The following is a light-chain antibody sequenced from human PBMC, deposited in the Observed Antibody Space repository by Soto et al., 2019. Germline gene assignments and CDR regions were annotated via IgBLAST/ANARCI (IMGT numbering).Light chain of an antibody. CDR3: SSYAGSNMV. J-gene: IGLJ2*01. CDR2: EVS. Sequence: QSALTQPPSASGSPGQSVTISCTGTSSDVGGYNYVSWYQQHPDKAPKLMIYEVSKRPSGVPDRSSGSKSGNTASLTVSGLQTEDEADYYCSSYAGSNMVFGGGTKLTVL. V-gene: IGLV2-8*01. CDR1: SSDVGGYNY.